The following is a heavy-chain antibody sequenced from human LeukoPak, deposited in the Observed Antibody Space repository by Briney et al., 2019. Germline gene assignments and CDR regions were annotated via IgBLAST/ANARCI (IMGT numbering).Heavy chain of an antibody. CDR2: IYHSGLI. CDR3: ARHSDGSGSYYRWFDP. CDR1: GYYISSGYY. J-gene: IGHJ5*02. V-gene: IGHV4-38-2*02. D-gene: IGHD3-10*01. Sequence: PSETLSLTCTVSGYYISSGYYWGWIRQPPGKGLEWIANIYHSGLIYYNPSLKSRVTISVDTSKNQFSLKLSSVTAADTAVYYCARHSDGSGSYYRWFDPWGQGTLVTVSS.